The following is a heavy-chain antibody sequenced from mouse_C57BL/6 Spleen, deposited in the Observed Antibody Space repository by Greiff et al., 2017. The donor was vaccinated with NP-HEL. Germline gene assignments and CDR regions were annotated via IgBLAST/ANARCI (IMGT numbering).Heavy chain of an antibody. V-gene: IGHV1-82*01. CDR3: ARGYGYYDFFDY. CDR2: IYPGDGDT. Sequence: VKLQESGPELVKPGASVKISCKASGYAFSSSWMNWVKQRPGKGLEWIGRIYPGDGDTNYNGKFKGKATLTADKSSSTAYMQLSSLTSEDSAVYFCARGYGYYDFFDYWGQGTTLTVSS. CDR1: GYAFSSSW. J-gene: IGHJ2*01. D-gene: IGHD2-3*01.